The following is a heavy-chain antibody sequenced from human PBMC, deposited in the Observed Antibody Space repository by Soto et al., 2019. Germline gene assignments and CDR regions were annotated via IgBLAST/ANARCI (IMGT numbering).Heavy chain of an antibody. Sequence: EVQLLESGGGLVQPGGSLRLSCAASGFTFSSYAMSWVRQAPGKGLEWVSAISGSGGSTYYADSVKGRFTISRDNSKNTLYLHMNSLRAEDTAVYYCAKDYYDRSGYYHFDYWGQGTLVTVSS. CDR1: GFTFSSYA. V-gene: IGHV3-23*01. D-gene: IGHD3-22*01. CDR3: AKDYYDRSGYYHFDY. J-gene: IGHJ4*02. CDR2: ISGSGGST.